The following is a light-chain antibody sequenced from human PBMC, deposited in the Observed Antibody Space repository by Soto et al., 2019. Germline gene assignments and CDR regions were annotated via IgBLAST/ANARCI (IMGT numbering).Light chain of an antibody. J-gene: IGKJ1*01. Sequence: VVLTQSQGTLSLSPGERATLSCRASQIVSASHLAWYQQKPGQAPRLLIYGAFKRATGIPDRFSGSGSGTDFTLTIIRLEPEDFAVYYCQQYDISPWTFGQGTKVDIK. CDR2: GAF. CDR1: QIVSASH. V-gene: IGKV3-20*01. CDR3: QQYDISPWT.